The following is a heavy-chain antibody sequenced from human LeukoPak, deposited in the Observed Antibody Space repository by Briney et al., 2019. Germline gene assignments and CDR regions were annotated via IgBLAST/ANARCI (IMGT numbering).Heavy chain of an antibody. CDR1: GGXISSSRHY. CDR3: VRRVAGSSYRDY. D-gene: IGHD3-22*01. V-gene: IGHV4-39*01. CDR2: ILYSGST. Sequence: PSETLSLTCTVSGGXISSSRHYWGWIRQPPGMGLEWIGNILYSGSTNYNPSLKSRVTISVDTSKDQFSLKLSSVTAADTADYYCVRRVAGSSYRDYWGQGTLVTVSS. J-gene: IGHJ4*02.